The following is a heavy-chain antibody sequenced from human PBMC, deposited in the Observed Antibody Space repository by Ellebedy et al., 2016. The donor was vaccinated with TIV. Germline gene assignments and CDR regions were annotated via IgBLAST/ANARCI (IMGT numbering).Heavy chain of an antibody. J-gene: IGHJ4*02. CDR2: VSGSGSRT. V-gene: IGHV3-23*01. CDR3: AGGGGEASGSQGY. CDR1: GFTFNNYA. Sequence: GESLKISCAASGFTFNNYAMNWVRQAPGKGLEWVSGVSGSGSRTFYADSVKGRFTVSRDNSKNTLYLQMNSLRADDTAVYYCAGGGGEASGSQGYWGQGTLVTVSS. D-gene: IGHD3-10*01.